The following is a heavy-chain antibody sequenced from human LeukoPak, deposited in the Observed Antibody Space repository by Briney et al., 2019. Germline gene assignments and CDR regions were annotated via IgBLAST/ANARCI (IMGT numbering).Heavy chain of an antibody. Sequence: SETPSLTRVVYGGSFSGYYWSRIRHPPGKRLEWIGEINHSGNTNYTPSIKSRVTISVATSKNQFSLKLSSVTAADTAVYYCAREGLIAAAGGPEFDYWGQGTLVTASS. CDR1: GGSFSGYY. V-gene: IGHV4-34*01. CDR2: INHSGNT. D-gene: IGHD6-13*01. J-gene: IGHJ4*02. CDR3: AREGLIAAAGGPEFDY.